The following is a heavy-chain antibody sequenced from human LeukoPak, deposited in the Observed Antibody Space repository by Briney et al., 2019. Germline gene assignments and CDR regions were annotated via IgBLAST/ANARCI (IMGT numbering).Heavy chain of an antibody. J-gene: IGHJ4*02. Sequence: PSETLSLTCTVSGGSISNYYWSWIRQPPGKGLEWIGYIYYSGSTNYNPSLKSRVTISVDTSKNQFSLKLSSVTAADTAVYYCARLGAYERGLRDFRYWGQGTLVTVSS. CDR1: GGSISNYY. D-gene: IGHD4-17*01. V-gene: IGHV4-59*01. CDR2: IYYSGST. CDR3: ARLGAYERGLRDFRY.